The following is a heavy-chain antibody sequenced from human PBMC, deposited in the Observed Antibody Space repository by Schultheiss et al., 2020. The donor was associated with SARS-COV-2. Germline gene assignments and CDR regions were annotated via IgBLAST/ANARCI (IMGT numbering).Heavy chain of an antibody. CDR3: ARDNLNVPAVQNWFDP. D-gene: IGHD2-2*01. J-gene: IGHJ5*02. V-gene: IGHV4-59*01. CDR1: GGSIRSYY. Sequence: SQTLSLTCTVSGGSIRSYYWSWIRQPPGKGLEWIGYIYNSATTDYNPSLKRRVTMSTDTSKNQFSLKLSSVTAADTAVYYCARDNLNVPAVQNWFDPWGQGTLVTVSS. CDR2: IYNSATT.